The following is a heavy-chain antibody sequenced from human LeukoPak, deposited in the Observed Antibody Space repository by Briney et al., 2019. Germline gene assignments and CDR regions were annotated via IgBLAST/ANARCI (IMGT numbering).Heavy chain of an antibody. D-gene: IGHD3-10*01. V-gene: IGHV3-53*01. J-gene: IGHJ3*02. CDR2: IYSGGGT. CDR1: GGSISSGGYY. CDR3: ARERVPGAAFDI. Sequence: LSLTCTVSGGSISSGGYYMNWVRQAPGKGLEWVSVIYSGGGTYYADSVKGRFTISRDNSKNTMYLQMNSLRAEDTAVYYCARERVPGAAFDIWGQGTMVTVSS.